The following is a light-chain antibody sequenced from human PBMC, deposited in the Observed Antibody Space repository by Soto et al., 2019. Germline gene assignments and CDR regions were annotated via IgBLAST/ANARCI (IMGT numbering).Light chain of an antibody. V-gene: IGLV2-14*01. Sequence: QGSVAQPASVSGSRGQSITISCTGTTRDIAGYNYISWYQQLPGKAPKLMIYQVTIRPSGISNRFSGSKSGNTASLTISGLQADDEADYYCTSFSSSTSLYVFGTGTKVTVL. J-gene: IGLJ1*01. CDR1: TRDIAGYNY. CDR3: TSFSSSTSLYV. CDR2: QVT.